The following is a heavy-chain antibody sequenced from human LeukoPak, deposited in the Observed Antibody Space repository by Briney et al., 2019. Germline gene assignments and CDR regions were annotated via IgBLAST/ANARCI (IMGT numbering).Heavy chain of an antibody. CDR3: ARHSNWNGGVDWFDP. D-gene: IGHD1-20*01. V-gene: IGHV4-59*08. J-gene: IGHJ5*02. CDR2: IHYSGSP. Sequence: LETLSLTCTVSGGSNYWSWIRQPPGKAFEWIAYIHYSGSPHYNPSLKSRVTISIDTSRNQFSLNLNSVTAADTAVYYCARHSNWNGGVDWFDPWGQGTQVTVSS. CDR1: GGSNY.